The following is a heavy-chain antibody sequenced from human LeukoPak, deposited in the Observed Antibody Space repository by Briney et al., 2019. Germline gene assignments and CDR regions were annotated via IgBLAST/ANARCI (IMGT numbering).Heavy chain of an antibody. D-gene: IGHD3-22*01. CDR1: GFTFSNAW. CDR2: IKSKTDGGTT. CDR3: TESYDSSGFDY. J-gene: IGHJ4*02. Sequence: PGGSLRLSCAASGFTFSNAWMSWVRPAPGKGLEWVGRIKSKTDGGTTDYAAPVKGRFTISRDDSKNTLYPQMNSLKTEDTAVYYCTESYDSSGFDYWGQGTLVTVSS. V-gene: IGHV3-15*01.